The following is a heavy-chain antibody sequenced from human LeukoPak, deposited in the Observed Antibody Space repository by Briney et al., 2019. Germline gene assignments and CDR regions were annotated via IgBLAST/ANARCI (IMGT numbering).Heavy chain of an antibody. V-gene: IGHV4-59*01. CDR2: IYYSGST. D-gene: IGHD6-6*01. J-gene: IGHJ4*02. CDR1: GGSISSYY. CDR3: ARDVESLYSSSSV. Sequence: SETLSLTRSVSGGSISSYYWSWIRQPPGKGLEWIGYIYYSGSTNYNPSLKSRVTISVDTSKNQFSLKLSSVTAADTAVYYCARDVESLYSSSSVWGQGTLVTVSS.